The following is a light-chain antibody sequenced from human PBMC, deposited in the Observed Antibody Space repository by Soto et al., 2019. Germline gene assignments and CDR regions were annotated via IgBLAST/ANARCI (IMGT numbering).Light chain of an antibody. CDR2: KAS. J-gene: IGKJ1*01. V-gene: IGKV1-5*03. Sequence: DIQMTQSPSTLSASVGDRVTITCRASQSISSWLAWYQQKPGKAPKLLIYKASSLESGVPSRFSGSGSGTEFTLTISSLQPDDFAIYYCQQYNSYPRWTFGQGTKVEIK. CDR1: QSISSW. CDR3: QQYNSYPRWT.